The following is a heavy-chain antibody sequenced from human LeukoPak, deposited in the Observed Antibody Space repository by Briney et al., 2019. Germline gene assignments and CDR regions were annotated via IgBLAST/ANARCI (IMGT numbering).Heavy chain of an antibody. CDR3: AKAPRGCSSTSCYGIDY. V-gene: IGHV3-30*18. D-gene: IGHD2-2*01. Sequence: GGSLRLSCAASGFTFSSYGMHWVRQAPGKGLEWVAVISYDGSNKYYADSVKGRFTTSRDNSKNTLYLQMNSLRAEDTAVYYCAKAPRGCSSTSCYGIDYWGQGTLVTVSS. CDR2: ISYDGSNK. J-gene: IGHJ4*02. CDR1: GFTFSSYG.